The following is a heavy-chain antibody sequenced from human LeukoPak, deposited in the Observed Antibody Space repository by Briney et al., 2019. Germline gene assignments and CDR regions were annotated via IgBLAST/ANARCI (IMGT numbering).Heavy chain of an antibody. V-gene: IGHV3-74*03. CDR2: INGDGSSI. J-gene: IGHJ4*02. CDR1: GFTFSSYW. D-gene: IGHD5-12*01. Sequence: GGSLRLSCAASGFTFSSYWMHWVRQAPGKGLVWVSRINGDGSSITYADSGKGRFTISRDNAKNTLYLKMNSLRVEDTAVYFCAREGRVSGYDFDCWGQGTLVTVSS. CDR3: AREGRVSGYDFDC.